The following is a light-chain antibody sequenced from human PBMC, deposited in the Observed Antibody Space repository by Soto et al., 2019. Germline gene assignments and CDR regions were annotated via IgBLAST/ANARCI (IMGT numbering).Light chain of an antibody. Sequence: SLLTLSLAKLGFTRNQIATRSCRASQIVSSYLAWYQQKPGQAPRLLIYDASNRATGIPARFSGSGSGTDFTLTISRLETEDFAVYYCQQRSNWWTFGQGTKVDIK. CDR1: QIVSSY. CDR3: QQRSNWWT. CDR2: DAS. V-gene: IGKV3-11*01. J-gene: IGKJ1*01.